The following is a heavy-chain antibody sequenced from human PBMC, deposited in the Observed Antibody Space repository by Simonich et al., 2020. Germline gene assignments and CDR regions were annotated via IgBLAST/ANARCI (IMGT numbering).Heavy chain of an antibody. V-gene: IGHV4-39*01. CDR3: ARQRVLMVYAIDY. J-gene: IGHJ4*02. CDR2: IYYSGST. CDR1: CGSLSSSSYY. Sequence: QLQLQESGPGLVKPSETLSLTCTVSCGSLSSSSYYWGWIRQPPGKGREWIGSIYYSGSTYYNPSLKSRVTISVDTSKNQFSLKLSSVTAADTAVYYCARQRVLMVYAIDYWGQGTLVTVSS. D-gene: IGHD2-8*01.